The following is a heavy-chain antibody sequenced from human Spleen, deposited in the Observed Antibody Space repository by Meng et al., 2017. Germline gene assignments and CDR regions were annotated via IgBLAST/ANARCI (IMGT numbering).Heavy chain of an antibody. V-gene: IGHV6-1*01. CDR1: GDSVSIYSAS. CDR3: AREVRVYDSTYYYPDFDS. CDR2: TFSRSKWYN. J-gene: IGHJ4*02. D-gene: IGHD3-22*01. Sequence: SQTLSLTRAISGDSVSIYSASWNWSRQSPTRGLEWLGRTFSRSKWYNDDAVSVKSRITINHGASKNPSSQQLNSVTPENTAVYYCAREVRVYDSTYYYPDFDSWGQGTLVTVSS.